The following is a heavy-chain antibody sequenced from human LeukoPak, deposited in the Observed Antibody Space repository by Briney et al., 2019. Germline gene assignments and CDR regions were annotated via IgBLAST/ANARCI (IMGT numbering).Heavy chain of an antibody. J-gene: IGHJ6*03. D-gene: IGHD3-10*01. CDR1: GGTFSSYA. Sequence: SVKVSCKASGGTFSSYAISWVRQAPGQGLEWMGGIIPIFGTANYAQKFQGRVTITADESTSTAYMELSSLRSEYTAVYYCARDAYGYYYYYYMDVWGKGTTVTVSS. CDR3: ARDAYGYYYYYYMDV. CDR2: IIPIFGTA. V-gene: IGHV1-69*01.